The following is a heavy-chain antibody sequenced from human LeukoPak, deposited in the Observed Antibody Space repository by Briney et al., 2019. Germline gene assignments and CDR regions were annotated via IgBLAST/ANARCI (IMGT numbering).Heavy chain of an antibody. CDR2: INHSGST. CDR1: GGSFSGYY. CDR3: ARAYCSSTSCYPVGYYYGMDV. V-gene: IGHV4-34*01. D-gene: IGHD2-2*01. J-gene: IGHJ6*02. Sequence: SETLSLTCAVYGGSFSGYYWSWVRQPPGKGLEWIGEINHSGSTNYNPSLKSRVTISVDTSKNQFSLKLSSVTAADTAVYYCARAYCSSTSCYPVGYYYGMDVWGQGTTVTVSS.